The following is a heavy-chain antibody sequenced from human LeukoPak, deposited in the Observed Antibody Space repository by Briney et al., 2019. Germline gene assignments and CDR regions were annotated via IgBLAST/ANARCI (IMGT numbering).Heavy chain of an antibody. CDR2: ISSSGSTI. J-gene: IGHJ6*02. D-gene: IGHD2-15*01. CDR1: GFTFSSYE. CDR3: AKDQGGLYCSGGSCYPNYYYYGMDV. V-gene: IGHV3-48*03. Sequence: GGSLRVSCAASGFTFSSYEMNWVRQAPGKGLEWVSYISSSGSTIYYADSVKGRFTISRDNSKNTLYLQMNSLRAEDTAVYYCAKDQGGLYCSGGSCYPNYYYYGMDVWGQGTTVTVSS.